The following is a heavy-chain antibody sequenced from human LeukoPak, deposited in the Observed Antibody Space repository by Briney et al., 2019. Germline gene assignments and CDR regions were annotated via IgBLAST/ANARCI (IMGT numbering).Heavy chain of an antibody. CDR1: GYTFTSYY. CDR2: INPSGGST. V-gene: IGHV1-46*01. D-gene: IGHD3-10*01. CDR3: AKAGYYGSGSHLRYFDL. J-gene: IGHJ2*01. Sequence: ASVKVSCEASGYTFTSYYMHRVRQAPGQGLEWMGIINPSGGSTSYARKFQGRVTMTRDTSTSTVYMELSSLRSEDTAVYYCAKAGYYGSGSHLRYFDLWGRGTLVTVSS.